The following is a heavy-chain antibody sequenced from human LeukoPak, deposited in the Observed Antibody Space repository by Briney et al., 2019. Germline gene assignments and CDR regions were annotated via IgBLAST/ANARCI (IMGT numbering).Heavy chain of an antibody. D-gene: IGHD1-26*01. Sequence: PSETLSLTCTVSGGSISSSSYYWGWIRQPPGKGLEWIGSIYYSGSTYYNPSPKSRVTISVDTSKNQFSLKLSSVTAADTAVYYCALSGSYDAGAFGIWGQGTMVTVSS. CDR2: IYYSGST. CDR1: GGSISSSSYY. CDR3: ALSGSYDAGAFGI. J-gene: IGHJ3*02. V-gene: IGHV4-39*07.